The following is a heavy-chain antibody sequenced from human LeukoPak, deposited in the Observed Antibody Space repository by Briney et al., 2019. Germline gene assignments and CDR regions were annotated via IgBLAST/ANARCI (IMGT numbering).Heavy chain of an antibody. CDR3: ARHRSGWLQSSFDY. D-gene: IGHD5-24*01. CDR1: GGSISSYY. J-gene: IGHJ4*02. Sequence: TLSLTCTVSGGSISSYYWSWIRQPPGKGLEWIGYIYYSGSTNYNPSLKSRVTISVDTSKNQFSLKLTSVTAADTAVYYCARHRSGWLQSSFDYWGQGTLVTVSS. CDR2: IYYSGST. V-gene: IGHV4-59*08.